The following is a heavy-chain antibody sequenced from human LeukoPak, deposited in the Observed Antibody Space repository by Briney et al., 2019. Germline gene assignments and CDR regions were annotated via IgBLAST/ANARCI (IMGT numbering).Heavy chain of an antibody. V-gene: IGHV3-20*04. J-gene: IGHJ4*02. CDR3: ARRITMSRGTNFDY. CDR2: INWNGGST. CDR1: GFTFDDYG. Sequence: PGGSLRLSCAASGFTFDDYGMTWVRQAPGKGLEWVSNINWNGGSTLYADSVKGRFTISRDNAKNSVYLEMNSLRAEDTALYYCARRITMSRGTNFDYWGQGTLVTVSS. D-gene: IGHD3-10*01.